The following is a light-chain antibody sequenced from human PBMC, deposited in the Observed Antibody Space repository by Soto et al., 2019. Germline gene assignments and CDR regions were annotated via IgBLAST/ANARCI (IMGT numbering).Light chain of an antibody. V-gene: IGLV1-44*01. CDR3: AAWDDSLNGAV. CDR1: SSNVGSNS. J-gene: IGLJ7*01. CDR2: SNN. Sequence: QSVLTQPPSASGTPGQRVTISCSGSSSNVGSNSVNWFQQLPGAAPKLLIYSNNRRPSGVPDRVSGSKSGTSASLAISGLQSEDEADYYCAAWDDSLNGAVFGGGTQLTVL.